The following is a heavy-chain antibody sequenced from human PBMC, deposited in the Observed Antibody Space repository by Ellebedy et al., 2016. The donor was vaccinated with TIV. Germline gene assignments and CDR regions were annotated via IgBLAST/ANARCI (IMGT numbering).Heavy chain of an antibody. Sequence: GESLKISCAASGFTVSSNYMSWVRQAPGKGLEWVSVIYSGGSTYYADSVKGRFTISRDNSKNTLYLQMNSLRAEDTAVYYCARDVLFGEIWPWGQGTLVTVSS. J-gene: IGHJ5*02. CDR3: ARDVLFGEIWP. V-gene: IGHV3-66*01. CDR2: IYSGGST. CDR1: GFTVSSNY. D-gene: IGHD3-10*01.